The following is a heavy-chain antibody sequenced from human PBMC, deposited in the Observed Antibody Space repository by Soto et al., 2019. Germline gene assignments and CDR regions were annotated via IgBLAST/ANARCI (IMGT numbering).Heavy chain of an antibody. V-gene: IGHV5-51*01. CDR2: MYLGDSDA. D-gene: IGHD2-8*01. J-gene: IGHJ4*02. CDR3: ARPSNAKYFDY. CDR1: GYTFTSFS. Sequence: GESLKISCKASGYTFTSFSIGWVRQMPGKGLEWMGIMYLGDSDAIYSPSFQGQVTISADKSISTAYLQWSSLKASDTAMYYCARPSNAKYFDYWGQGTLVTVSS.